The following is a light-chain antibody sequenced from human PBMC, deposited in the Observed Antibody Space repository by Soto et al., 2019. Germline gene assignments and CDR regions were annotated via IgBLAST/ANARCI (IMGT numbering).Light chain of an antibody. CDR1: QSLVHIDGNTY. Sequence: DIVLTQTRLSSPVTLGQPASISCRSSQSLVHIDGNTYFNWLQQRPGQPPRLLIYKISNRFPGVPDRVRGSGAGTDFTLKISRVEAEDLGVYYFMQATQSYTFGQGTRLEIK. CDR2: KIS. J-gene: IGKJ2*01. CDR3: MQATQSYT. V-gene: IGKV2-24*01.